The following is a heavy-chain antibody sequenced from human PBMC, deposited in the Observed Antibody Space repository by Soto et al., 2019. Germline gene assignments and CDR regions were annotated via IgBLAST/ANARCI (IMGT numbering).Heavy chain of an antibody. Sequence: QVQLVESGGGVVQPGRSLRLSCAASGFTFSSYAMHWVRQAPGKGLEWVAVISYDGSNKYYADSVKGRFTISRDNSKNPLYMQMNSLRAEETAVYYFARGGGKRGYSYGTKIDYWGQGTLVTVSS. CDR2: ISYDGSNK. CDR3: ARGGGKRGYSYGTKIDY. J-gene: IGHJ4*02. CDR1: GFTFSSYA. D-gene: IGHD5-18*01. V-gene: IGHV3-30-3*01.